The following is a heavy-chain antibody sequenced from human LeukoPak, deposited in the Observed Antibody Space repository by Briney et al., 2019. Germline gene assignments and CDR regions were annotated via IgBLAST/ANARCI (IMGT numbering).Heavy chain of an antibody. D-gene: IGHD2-2*01. CDR1: GGSFSGYY. V-gene: IGHV4-34*01. Sequence: SETLSLTCAVYGGSFSGYYWSWIRQPPGKGLEWIGKINHSGSTNYNPSLKSRVTISVDTSKNQFSLKLSSVTAADTAVYYCARGRYCSSTSCYVYYFDYWGQGTLVTVSS. CDR3: ARGRYCSSTSCYVYYFDY. CDR2: INHSGST. J-gene: IGHJ4*02.